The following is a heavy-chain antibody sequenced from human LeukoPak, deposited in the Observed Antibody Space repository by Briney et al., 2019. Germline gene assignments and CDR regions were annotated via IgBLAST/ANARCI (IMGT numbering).Heavy chain of an antibody. V-gene: IGHV4-59*08. CDR1: GGSISSYY. Sequence: PSETPSLTCTVSGGSISSYYWSWIRQPPGKGLEWIASIYYSGSTNYNPSLQSRVTTSVDTSKNQFSLKLSSVTAADTAVYYCARRDYNYYGMDVWGRGTTVTVSS. CDR2: IYYSGST. CDR3: ARRDYNYYGMDV. J-gene: IGHJ6*02.